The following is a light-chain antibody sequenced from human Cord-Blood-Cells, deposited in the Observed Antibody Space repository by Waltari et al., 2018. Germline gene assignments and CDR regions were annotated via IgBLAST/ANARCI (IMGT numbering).Light chain of an antibody. V-gene: IGLV2-11*01. J-gene: IGLJ3*02. CDR3: CSYAGNYTWV. CDR2: DVS. Sequence: QSALTQPRSVSGSPGQSVTISCTGTSSDVGGYNYVSWYQQHPGKAPKLMIYDVSKRPSGVPDRFSGSKSGNTASLTISGLQAEDEADYYCCSYAGNYTWVFGGGT. CDR1: SSDVGGYNY.